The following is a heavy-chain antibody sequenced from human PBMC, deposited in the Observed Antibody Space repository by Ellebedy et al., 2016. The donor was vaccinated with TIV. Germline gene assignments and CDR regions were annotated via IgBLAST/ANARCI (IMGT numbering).Heavy chain of an antibody. D-gene: IGHD2-2*01. CDR3: ARDTVPAALDAFDI. CDR1: GFTFSSSW. Sequence: GESLKISCAASGFTFSSSWVHWVRQVPGKGLVWVARINGDGSNIGYADSVKGRFTISRDNAKSTLYLQMNSLRAEDTAVYYCARDTVPAALDAFDIWGQGTMVTVSS. CDR2: INGDGSNI. V-gene: IGHV3-74*01. J-gene: IGHJ3*02.